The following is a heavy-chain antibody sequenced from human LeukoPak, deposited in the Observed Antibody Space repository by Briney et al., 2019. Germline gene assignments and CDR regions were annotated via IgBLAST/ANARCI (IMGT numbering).Heavy chain of an antibody. Sequence: PSETLSLTCTVSGGSISSYYCSWIRQPPGKGLEWIGYIYYSGSTNYNPSLKSRVTISVDTSKNQFSLKLSSVTAADTAVYYCARADYYGSGSYGFDPWGQGTLVTVSS. V-gene: IGHV4-59*01. CDR3: ARADYYGSGSYGFDP. CDR1: GGSISSYY. CDR2: IYYSGST. D-gene: IGHD3-10*01. J-gene: IGHJ5*02.